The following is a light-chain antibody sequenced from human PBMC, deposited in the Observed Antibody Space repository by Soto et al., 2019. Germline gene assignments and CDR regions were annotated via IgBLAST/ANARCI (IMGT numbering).Light chain of an antibody. CDR2: DAS. V-gene: IGKV1-5*01. CDR1: QSISTW. CDR3: QQYYSYPVT. J-gene: IGKJ5*01. Sequence: DIQMTQSPSTLSASVGDRVTITCRASQSISTWLAWYQQIPGKAPKLLIYDASSLHSGVPSRFSGYGSGTDFTLTIRSLQPDDFATYYCQQYYSYPVTFGQGTRLPIK.